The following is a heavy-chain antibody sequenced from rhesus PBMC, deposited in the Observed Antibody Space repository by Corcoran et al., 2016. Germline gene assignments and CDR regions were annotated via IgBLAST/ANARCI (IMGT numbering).Heavy chain of an antibody. CDR1: GGAISGYYY. V-gene: IGHV4-73*01. Sequence: QVQLQQWGEGLVKPSETLSLTCAVYGGAISGYYYWSWIRQPPGKGLEWIGYLYGNMASTNYNPALKHRVTISKDTSKKQFSLKLSSVTAADTAVYYYARDYSNQAYFWFWGQGALFSVSS. CDR3: ARDYSNQAYFWF. D-gene: IGHD4-23*01. CDR2: LYGNMAST. J-gene: IGHJ1*01.